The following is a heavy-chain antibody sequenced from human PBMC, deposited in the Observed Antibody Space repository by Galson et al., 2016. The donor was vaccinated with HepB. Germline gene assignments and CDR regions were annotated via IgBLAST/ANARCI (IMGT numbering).Heavy chain of an antibody. CDR1: GFTFSSYS. CDR3: ARDKSIGSSWSPYYYYYGMDV. CDR2: ISSCSSYI. Sequence: LRLSCAASGFTFSSYSMNWVRQAPGKGLEWVSSISSCSSYIYYADSVKGRFTISRDNAKNSLYLQMNSLRAEDTAVYYCARDKSIGSSWSPYYYYYGMDVWGQGTTVTVSS. D-gene: IGHD6-13*01. J-gene: IGHJ6*02. V-gene: IGHV3-21*01.